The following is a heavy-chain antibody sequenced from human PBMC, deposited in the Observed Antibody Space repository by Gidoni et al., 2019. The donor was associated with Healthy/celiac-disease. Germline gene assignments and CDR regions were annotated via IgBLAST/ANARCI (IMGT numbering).Heavy chain of an antibody. CDR2: ISSSSSYI. J-gene: IGHJ4*02. V-gene: IGHV3-21*01. CDR1: GFTFISYS. Sequence: EVQLVESGGGLVKPGGSLRLSCAASGFTFISYSMNWVRQAPGKGLVWFSSISSSSSYIYYADSVKGRFTISRDNAKNSLYLQMNSLRAEDTAVYYCARDGGSGWSGGYWGQGTLVTVSS. CDR3: ARDGGSGWSGGY. D-gene: IGHD6-19*01.